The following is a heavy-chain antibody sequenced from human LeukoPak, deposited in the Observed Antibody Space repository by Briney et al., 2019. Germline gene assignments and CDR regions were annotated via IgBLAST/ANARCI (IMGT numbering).Heavy chain of an antibody. CDR2: ISYDGSNK. Sequence: PGGSLRLSCAASGFTFSSYGMHWVRQAPGKGLEWVAVISYDGSNKYYADSVKGRFTISRDNSKNTLYLQMNSLRAEDTAVYYCAKDLYYYDSSGYSAWGQGTLVTASS. V-gene: IGHV3-30*18. D-gene: IGHD3-22*01. CDR3: AKDLYYYDSSGYSA. J-gene: IGHJ5*02. CDR1: GFTFSSYG.